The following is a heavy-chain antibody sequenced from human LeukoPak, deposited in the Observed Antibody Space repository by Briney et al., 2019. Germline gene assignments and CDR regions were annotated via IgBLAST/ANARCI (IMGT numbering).Heavy chain of an antibody. D-gene: IGHD3-10*01. CDR2: IYYSGYT. V-gene: IGHV4-59*12. CDR1: GGSFSGYY. Sequence: PWETLSLTCAVYGGSFSGYYWSWIRQPPGKGLKWIGNIYYSGYTTYSPSLRSRVTISVDTSKNQFSLKLSSVTAADTAVYYCARRGPVLLWFGELLPNWFDPWGQGTLVTVSS. CDR3: ARRGPVLLWFGELLPNWFDP. J-gene: IGHJ5*02.